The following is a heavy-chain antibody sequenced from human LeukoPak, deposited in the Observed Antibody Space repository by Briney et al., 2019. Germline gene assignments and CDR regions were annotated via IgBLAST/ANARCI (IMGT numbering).Heavy chain of an antibody. Sequence: SETLSLTCTVSGGSISSYYWSWIRQPAGKGLEWIGRIYTSGSTNYHPSLKSRVTMSVDTSKNQLSLKLSSVTAADTAVYYCARDYPPPYCGGDCYYYYYGMDVWGQGTTVTVSS. D-gene: IGHD2-21*02. J-gene: IGHJ6*02. CDR3: ARDYPPPYCGGDCYYYYYGMDV. CDR2: IYTSGST. V-gene: IGHV4-4*07. CDR1: GGSISSYY.